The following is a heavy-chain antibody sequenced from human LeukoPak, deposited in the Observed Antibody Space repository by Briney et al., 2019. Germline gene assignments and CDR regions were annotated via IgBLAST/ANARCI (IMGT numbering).Heavy chain of an antibody. CDR2: ISGSGGST. CDR3: AKDLSVAVAGFRKNDAFDI. V-gene: IGHV3-23*01. Sequence: GGSLRLSCAASGFTFSSYAMSWVRQAPGKGLEWVSAISGSGGSTYYADSVKGRFTISRDNSKNTLYLQMNSLRAEDTAVYYCAKDLSVAVAGFRKNDAFDIWGQGTMVTVSS. D-gene: IGHD6-19*01. CDR1: GFTFSSYA. J-gene: IGHJ3*02.